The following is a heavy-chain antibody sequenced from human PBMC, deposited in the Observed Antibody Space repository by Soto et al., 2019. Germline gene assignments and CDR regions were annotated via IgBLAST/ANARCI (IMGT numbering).Heavy chain of an antibody. CDR1: GFTFTSSA. J-gene: IGHJ2*01. V-gene: IGHV1-58*01. CDR2: IVVGSGNT. D-gene: IGHD2-2*01. Sequence: GASVEVSCKASGFTFTSSAVQWVRQARGQRLEWIGWIVVGSGNTNYAQKFQERVTITRDMSTSTAYMELSSLRSEDTAVYYCAAFEGYCSSTSCYRYWYFDLWGRGTLVTVSS. CDR3: AAFEGYCSSTSCYRYWYFDL.